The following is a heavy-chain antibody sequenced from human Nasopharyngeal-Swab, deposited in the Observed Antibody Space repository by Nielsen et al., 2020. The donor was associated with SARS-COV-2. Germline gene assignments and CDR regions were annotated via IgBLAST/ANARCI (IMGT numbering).Heavy chain of an antibody. V-gene: IGHV3-64*01. Sequence: GESLKISCAASGFTFSGYAMHWVRQAPGKGLEYVSAISSNGGSTYYANSVKGRFTISRDNSKNTLYLQMGSLRAEDMAVYYCARDFGPSGWLYYFDYWGQGTLVTVSS. CDR2: ISSNGGST. CDR3: ARDFGPSGWLYYFDY. D-gene: IGHD6-19*01. CDR1: GFTFSGYA. J-gene: IGHJ4*02.